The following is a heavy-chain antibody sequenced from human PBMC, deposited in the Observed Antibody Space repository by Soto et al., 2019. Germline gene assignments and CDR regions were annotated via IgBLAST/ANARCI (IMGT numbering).Heavy chain of an antibody. J-gene: IGHJ6*02. D-gene: IGHD5-12*01. Sequence: QVQLQQWGAGLLKPSETLSLTCAVYGGSFSDYFWSWIRQPPGRGLEWIGEINHSGTTNYTPSLKSRVTISLDTSKNHFSLHLTSVTAADTAVYYSVATTMAYYYGMDVWGQGTTVTVSS. CDR2: INHSGTT. CDR3: VATTMAYYYGMDV. CDR1: GGSFSDYF. V-gene: IGHV4-34*01.